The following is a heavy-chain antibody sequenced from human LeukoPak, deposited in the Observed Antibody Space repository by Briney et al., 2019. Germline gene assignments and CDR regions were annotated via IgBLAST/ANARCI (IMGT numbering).Heavy chain of an antibody. CDR1: GFTFSSYW. J-gene: IGHJ4*02. CDR2: INSDGSST. D-gene: IGHD6-13*01. Sequence: PGGSLRLSRAASGFTFSSYWMHWVRQAPGKGLMWVSRINSDGSSTSYADSVKGRFTISRDNAKNTLYLQMNSLRAEDTAVYYCAKDPSQQLVIYYFDYWGQGTLVTVSS. CDR3: AKDPSQQLVIYYFDY. V-gene: IGHV3-74*01.